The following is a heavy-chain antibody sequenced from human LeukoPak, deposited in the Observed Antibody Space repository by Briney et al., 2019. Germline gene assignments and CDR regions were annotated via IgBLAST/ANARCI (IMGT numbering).Heavy chain of an antibody. V-gene: IGHV3-23*01. CDR2: VTSSGAST. CDR1: GFTFSNYA. Sequence: GGSLRLSCAASGFTFSNYAMSWVRQAPGKGLEWISAVTSSGASTYYADSVKGRFTISRDNSKNTLYLQMNSLRAVDTAVYYCAIVFHMGFGSDYFDFWGQGTLVTVSS. J-gene: IGHJ4*02. CDR3: AIVFHMGFGSDYFDF. D-gene: IGHD3-10*01.